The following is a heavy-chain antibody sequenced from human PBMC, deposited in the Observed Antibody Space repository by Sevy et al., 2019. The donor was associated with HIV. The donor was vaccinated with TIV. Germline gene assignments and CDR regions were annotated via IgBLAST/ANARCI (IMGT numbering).Heavy chain of an antibody. V-gene: IGHV3-48*01. Sequence: GGSLRLSCAASGFTFSSYTMNWVRQAPGKGLEWVSYISTTSIITYYADSVRGRFTISRDNAKNSLYRQMNSLRAEDTALYYCARDASPYGSGVRCYFDAFDIWGQGTMVTVSS. CDR3: ARDASPYGSGVRCYFDAFDI. J-gene: IGHJ3*02. D-gene: IGHD2-15*01. CDR1: GFTFSSYT. CDR2: ISTTSIIT.